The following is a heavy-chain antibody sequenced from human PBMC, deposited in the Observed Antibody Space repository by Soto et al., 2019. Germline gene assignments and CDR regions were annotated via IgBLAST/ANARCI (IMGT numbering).Heavy chain of an antibody. J-gene: IGHJ4*02. CDR3: ARDPHLISVYCSGGSCYSGSDY. CDR2: IKQDGSEK. D-gene: IGHD2-15*01. Sequence: GGSLRLSCAASGFTFSSYWMSWVRQAPGKGLEWVANIKQDGSEKYYVDSVKGRFTISRDNAKNSLYLQMNSLRAEDTAVYYCARDPHLISVYCSGGSCYSGSDYWGQGTLVTVSS. V-gene: IGHV3-7*05. CDR1: GFTFSSYW.